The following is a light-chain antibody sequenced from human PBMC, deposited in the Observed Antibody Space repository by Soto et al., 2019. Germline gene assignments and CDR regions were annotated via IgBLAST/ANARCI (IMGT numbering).Light chain of an antibody. CDR2: DAS. J-gene: IGKJ4*01. CDR3: RQYNSYSRT. Sequence: DIQMTQSPSTLSASVGDRVTITCRASQSISSWLAWYQQKPGKAPKLLIYDASSLESGVPSRFSGSGSGTDFTLTISSLQPDDFATYYCRQYNSYSRTFGGGTKVEIK. V-gene: IGKV1-5*01. CDR1: QSISSW.